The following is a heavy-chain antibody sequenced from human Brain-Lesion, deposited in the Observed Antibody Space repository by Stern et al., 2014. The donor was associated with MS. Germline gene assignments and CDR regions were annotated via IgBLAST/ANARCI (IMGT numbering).Heavy chain of an antibody. Sequence: VQLVESGAEVKKPGASVKVSCKASGYTFTGYYMHWVRQAPGPGLEWMGWINPKSGGTNYAKKFQGWVTMTRDTSINTAYMELSRLRSDDTALYYCATYYYDSTGYNDFWGQGTLVTVSS. D-gene: IGHD3-22*01. CDR1: GYTFTGYY. V-gene: IGHV1-2*04. CDR3: ATYYYDSTGYNDF. J-gene: IGHJ4*02. CDR2: INPKSGGT.